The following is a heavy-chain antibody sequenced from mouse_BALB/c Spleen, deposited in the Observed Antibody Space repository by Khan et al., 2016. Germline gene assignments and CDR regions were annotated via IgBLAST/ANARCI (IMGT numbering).Heavy chain of an antibody. V-gene: IGHV1-5*01. CDR2: IYPGKSDS. D-gene: IGHD2-1*01. J-gene: IGHJ4*01. Sequence: VQLKESGTVLARPGASVKMSCKTSGYTFSSFWMHWIRQRPGQGLEWIGAIYPGKSDSSYNQRFKGKAKLTTVTSSSTAYMELSSLTDEDSAVYCCTLYGNYPMDYWGQGTSVTVSS. CDR3: TLYGNYPMDY. CDR1: GYTFSSFW.